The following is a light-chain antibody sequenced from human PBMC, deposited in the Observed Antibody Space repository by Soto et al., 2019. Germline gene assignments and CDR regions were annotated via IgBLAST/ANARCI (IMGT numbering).Light chain of an antibody. Sequence: QSVLTQPPSVSGAPGQRVTISCTGSSSNIGAGYDVHWYQQLPGTAPKLLIYDNTNRPSGVPDRFSGSKSGTSASLAITGLQAEDEADYYCQSYDPSLSGSPSVFGTGTKVTVL. CDR1: SSNIGAGYD. V-gene: IGLV1-40*01. CDR2: DNT. CDR3: QSYDPSLSGSPSV. J-gene: IGLJ1*01.